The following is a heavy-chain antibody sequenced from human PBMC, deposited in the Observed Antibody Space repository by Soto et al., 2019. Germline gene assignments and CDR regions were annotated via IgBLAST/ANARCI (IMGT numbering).Heavy chain of an antibody. CDR3: ARDRITMIVVRGAGMDV. CDR1: GFTFSSYG. CDR2: IRYDGSNK. J-gene: IGHJ6*02. D-gene: IGHD3-22*01. Sequence: QVQLVESGGGVVQPGGSLRLSCAASGFTFSSYGMHWVRQAPGKGLEWVAVIRYDGSNKYYADSVKGRFTISRDNSKNTRYLQMNSLRAEDTAVYYCARDRITMIVVRGAGMDVWGQGTTVTVSS. V-gene: IGHV3-33*01.